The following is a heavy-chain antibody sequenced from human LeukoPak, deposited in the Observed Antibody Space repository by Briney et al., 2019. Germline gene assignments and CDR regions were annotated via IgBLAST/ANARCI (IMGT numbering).Heavy chain of an antibody. Sequence: GGSLRRSCAASGFTFSSYWMHWVRQAPGKGLVWVSRISTDGSSTTYADSVKGRFTISRDNAKNTLYLQMSSLRAEDTAVYYCASFPSVDYWGQGTPVTVSS. CDR1: GFTFSSYW. CDR3: ASFPSVDY. J-gene: IGHJ4*02. D-gene: IGHD3-3*01. CDR2: ISTDGSST. V-gene: IGHV3-74*01.